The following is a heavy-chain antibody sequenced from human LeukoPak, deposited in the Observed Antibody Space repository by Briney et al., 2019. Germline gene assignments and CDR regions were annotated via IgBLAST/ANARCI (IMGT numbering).Heavy chain of an antibody. CDR1: GGSISSSSYY. D-gene: IGHD2-2*01. CDR3: ASWGIVVWHYMDV. J-gene: IGHJ6*03. V-gene: IGHV4-39*01. Sequence: PSETLSLTCTVSGGSISSSSYYWGWIRQPPGKGLEWIGSIYYRGSTYYNPSLKSRVTIFVDTSKNQFSLKLSSVTAADTAVYYCASWGIVVWHYMDVWGKGTTVTVSS. CDR2: IYYRGST.